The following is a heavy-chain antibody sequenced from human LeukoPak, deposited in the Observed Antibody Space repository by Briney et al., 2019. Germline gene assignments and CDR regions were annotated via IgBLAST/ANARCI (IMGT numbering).Heavy chain of an antibody. CDR3: ARATTADH. J-gene: IGHJ5*02. D-gene: IGHD5-12*01. CDR1: GFTFSTYT. CDR2: ISSSSSTI. Sequence: GGSLSLSCAASGFTFSTYTMNWVRQAPGKGLEWVSYISSSSSTIYYADSVKGRFTISRDNAKSSLFLQMNSLRDEDTAVYYCARATTADHWGQGTLVTVSS. V-gene: IGHV3-48*02.